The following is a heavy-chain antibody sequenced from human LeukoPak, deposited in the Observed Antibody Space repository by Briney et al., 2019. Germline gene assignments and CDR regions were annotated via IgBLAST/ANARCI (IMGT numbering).Heavy chain of an antibody. V-gene: IGHV4-59*08. CDR1: GGSISHYF. D-gene: IGHD6-19*01. J-gene: IGHJ2*01. Sequence: PETLSLTCTVSGGSISHYFWSWIRQPPGKALEWIGYIYYSGSTNYNPSLKSRVTISVDTTKNQSSLKLSSVTAADTAVYYCAKTVAGYWYFDLWGRGTLVTVSS. CDR2: IYYSGST. CDR3: AKTVAGYWYFDL.